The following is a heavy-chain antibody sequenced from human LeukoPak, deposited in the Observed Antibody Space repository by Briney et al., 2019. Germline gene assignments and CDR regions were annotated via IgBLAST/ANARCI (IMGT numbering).Heavy chain of an antibody. CDR2: SIPIFGTA. J-gene: IGHJ6*03. V-gene: IGHV1-69*06. Sequence: ASVKVSCKASGYTFTSYDISWVRQAPGQGLEWMGGSIPIFGTANYAQKFQGRVTITADKSTSTAYMELSSLRSEDTAVYYCARDTGRWLQLTSYYYYYMGVWGKGTTVTVSS. D-gene: IGHD5-24*01. CDR1: GYTFTSYD. CDR3: ARDTGRWLQLTSYYYYYMGV.